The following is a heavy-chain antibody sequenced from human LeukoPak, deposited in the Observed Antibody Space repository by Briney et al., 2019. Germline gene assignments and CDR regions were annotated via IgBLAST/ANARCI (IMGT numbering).Heavy chain of an antibody. CDR1: GGSISSYY. Sequence: AETLSLTCTVSGGSISSYYWSWIRQPPGKGLEWIGYIYYSGSTNSNPSLKSRVTISVDTSRNQFSLRLSSVTGADTAVYYCTTLSRDTSGWSLGYFDYWGQGTLVTVSS. J-gene: IGHJ4*02. CDR2: IYYSGST. CDR3: TTLSRDTSGWSLGYFDY. D-gene: IGHD6-19*01. V-gene: IGHV4-59*01.